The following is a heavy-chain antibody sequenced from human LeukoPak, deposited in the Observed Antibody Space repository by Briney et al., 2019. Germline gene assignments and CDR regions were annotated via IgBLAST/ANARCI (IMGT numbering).Heavy chain of an antibody. V-gene: IGHV4-30-4*01. CDR3: ARVIPPTNWFDP. J-gene: IGHJ5*02. CDR2: IYYSGST. Sequence: PSETLSLTCSVSGGSISSGDYYWSWIRQPPGKGLEWIGYIYYSGSTYYNPSLKSRVTISVDTSKNQFSLKLSSVTAADTAVYYCARVIPPTNWFDPWGQGTLVTVSS. CDR1: GGSISSGDYY.